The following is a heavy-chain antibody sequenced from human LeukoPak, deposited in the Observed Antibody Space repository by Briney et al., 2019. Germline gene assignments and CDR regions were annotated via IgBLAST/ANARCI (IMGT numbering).Heavy chain of an antibody. CDR2: ISGSGGST. Sequence: PGGSLRLSCAASGFTFSSYAMSWVCQAPGKGLEWVSAISGSGGSTYYADSVKGRFTISRDNSKNTLYLQMNRLRVEDTAVYYCAKDGGGSLEWLPPMDVWGRGTTVTVSS. J-gene: IGHJ6*02. CDR3: AKDGGGSLEWLPPMDV. CDR1: GFTFSSYA. V-gene: IGHV3-23*01. D-gene: IGHD3-3*01.